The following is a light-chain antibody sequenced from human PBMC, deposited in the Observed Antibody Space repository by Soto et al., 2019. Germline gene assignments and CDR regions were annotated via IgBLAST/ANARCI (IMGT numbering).Light chain of an antibody. J-gene: IGKJ1*01. CDR2: WAS. V-gene: IGKV4-1*01. CDR3: QEYYSISRT. Sequence: DIVMTQSPDSLAVPLGERATIHCKSSQSLLYSSNYRNYLAWFQQKPGQPPKLLIYWASYRDSGVPDRFSGSGAGTDVTLTISGLQPEDVAIYYCQEYYSISRTFGQGTKVEVK. CDR1: QSLLYSSNYRNY.